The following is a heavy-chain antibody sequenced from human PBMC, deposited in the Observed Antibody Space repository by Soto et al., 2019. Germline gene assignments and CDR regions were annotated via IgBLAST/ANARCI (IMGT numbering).Heavy chain of an antibody. CDR1: GFTVSDHY. J-gene: IGHJ6*02. V-gene: IGHV3-11*06. CDR3: ARSSGWRQVVGYKYGLDV. Sequence: QEYLVESGGGLVKPGGSLRLSCALSGFTVSDHYLTWIRQAPGRGLEWIAYISGSGSFTNYADSVKGRFIISRDIAQNSMYLQINSLRAGDTAVYYCARSSGWRQVVGYKYGLDVWGQGTAVTVSS. D-gene: IGHD5-18*01. CDR2: ISGSGSFT.